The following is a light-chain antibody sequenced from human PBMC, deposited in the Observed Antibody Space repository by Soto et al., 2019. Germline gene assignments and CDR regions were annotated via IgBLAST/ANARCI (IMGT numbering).Light chain of an antibody. CDR1: SSNIASNT. CDR3: AAWDDSLNGVV. CDR2: TDN. J-gene: IGLJ2*01. Sequence: QSVLTQPPSASGTPGQRVTISCSGSSSNIASNTVNWYQQLPGTAPKVLIYTDNQRPSGVPDRFSGSKSGTSASLAISGLQSEDEADHYCAAWDDSLNGVVFGGGTKVTVL. V-gene: IGLV1-44*01.